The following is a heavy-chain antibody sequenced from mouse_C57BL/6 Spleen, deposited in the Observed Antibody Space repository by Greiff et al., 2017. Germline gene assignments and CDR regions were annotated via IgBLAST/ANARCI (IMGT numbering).Heavy chain of an antibody. V-gene: IGHV1-53*01. CDR3: ARGVSYYYGGGPAY. Sequence: QVQLKQPGTELVKPGASVKLSCKASGYPFTSYWMHWVKQRPGQGLEWIGNINPSNGGTNYNEKFKSKATLTVDKSSSTAYMQRSSLTSEDSAVYYCARGVSYYYGGGPAYWGQGTLVTVSA. J-gene: IGHJ3*01. CDR1: GYPFTSYW. D-gene: IGHD1-1*01. CDR2: INPSNGGT.